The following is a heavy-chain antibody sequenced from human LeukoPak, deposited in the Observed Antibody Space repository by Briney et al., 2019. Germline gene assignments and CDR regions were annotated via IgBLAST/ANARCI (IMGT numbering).Heavy chain of an antibody. CDR3: ARGDSFGAFDI. Sequence: SETLSLTCTASGGSISSYYWSWIRQPPGKGLEWIGYIYYSGSTNYNPSLKSRVTISVDTSKNQFSLKLSSVTAADTAVYYCARGDSFGAFDIWGQGTMVTVSS. D-gene: IGHD2-21*01. CDR1: GGSISSYY. J-gene: IGHJ3*02. CDR2: IYYSGST. V-gene: IGHV4-59*01.